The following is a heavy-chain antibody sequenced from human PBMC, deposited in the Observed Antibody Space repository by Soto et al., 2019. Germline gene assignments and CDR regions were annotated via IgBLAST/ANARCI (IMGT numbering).Heavy chain of an antibody. CDR3: ARVLSTAAVDY. Sequence: QVQLQESGPGLVKPSQTLSLSCTVSGGSIRSGGYYWTWIRQHPGKGLEWIGYTYYSGYTNYNPSLKSRATISVDASKNQFSVKLSSVTAADTAVYYCARVLSTAAVDYWGQGTLVTVSS. CDR1: GGSIRSGGYY. J-gene: IGHJ4*02. CDR2: TYYSGYT. D-gene: IGHD6-13*01. V-gene: IGHV4-31*03.